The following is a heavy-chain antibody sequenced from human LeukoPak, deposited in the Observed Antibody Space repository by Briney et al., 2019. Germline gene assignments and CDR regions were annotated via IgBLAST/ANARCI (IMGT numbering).Heavy chain of an antibody. V-gene: IGHV3-23*01. D-gene: IGHD2-2*01. J-gene: IGHJ3*02. CDR2: ISGSGGST. CDR3: AKDRPQGIVVVPHAFDI. CDR1: GFTFSSYA. Sequence: GGSLRLSCAASGFTFSSYAMSWVRQAPGKGLEWVSAISGSGGSTYYADSVKGRFTISRDNSKNTLYLQMNSLRAEDTAVYYCAKDRPQGIVVVPHAFDIWGQGTMATVSS.